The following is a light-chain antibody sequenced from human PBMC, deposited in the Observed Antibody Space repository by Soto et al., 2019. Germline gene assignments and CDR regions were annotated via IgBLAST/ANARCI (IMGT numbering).Light chain of an antibody. Sequence: DIQMTQSPSTLSASVGDRVTITCRASQSISSWLAWYQQKPGKAPKLLIYGASSLESGVPSRFSGSGSVTEFTLTTDSLQPDDFATDYCQQYSSSSPTFGQGTKLEIK. CDR3: QQYSSSSPT. J-gene: IGKJ2*01. V-gene: IGKV1-5*01. CDR2: GAS. CDR1: QSISSW.